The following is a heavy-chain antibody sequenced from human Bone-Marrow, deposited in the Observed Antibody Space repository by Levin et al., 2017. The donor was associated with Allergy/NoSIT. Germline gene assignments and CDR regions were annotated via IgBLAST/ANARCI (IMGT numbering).Heavy chain of an antibody. Sequence: GGSLRLSCAASGFTVTTDFMSWVRQAPGKGLEWVSLIYGDGTTHYGDSVKGRFTISRDNSGNTLYLQMNRLRAEDTAVYYCARGLFGTGDLHWYFDLWGRGTLVTVSS. CDR2: IYGDGTT. CDR3: ARGLFGTGDLHWYFDL. D-gene: IGHD7-27*01. V-gene: IGHV3-53*01. CDR1: GFTVTTDF. J-gene: IGHJ2*01.